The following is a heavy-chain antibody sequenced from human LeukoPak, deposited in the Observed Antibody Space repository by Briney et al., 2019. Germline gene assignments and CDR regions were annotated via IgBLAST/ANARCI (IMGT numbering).Heavy chain of an antibody. CDR2: ISSSSSTI. CDR1: GFTFSSYS. V-gene: IGHV3-48*01. Sequence: PGGSLRFSCAASGFTFSSYSMNWVRQAPGKGLEWVSYISSSSSTIYYADSVKGRFTISRDNAKNSLYLQMNSLRAEDTAVYYCARDLGGYYQYYFDYWGQGTPVTVSS. D-gene: IGHD3-22*01. J-gene: IGHJ4*02. CDR3: ARDLGGYYQYYFDY.